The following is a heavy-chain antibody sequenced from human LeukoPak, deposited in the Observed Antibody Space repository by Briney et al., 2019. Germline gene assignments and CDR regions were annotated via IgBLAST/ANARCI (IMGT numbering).Heavy chain of an antibody. Sequence: GGSLRLSCAASGFTFSTYWMHWVRQAPGKGLVWVSVIYRDGSSYYAESVKGRFTISRDNSKNTLYIQMNSLRAEDTAVYYCARSFYDILIGYYQYFDYWGQGTLVTVSS. V-gene: IGHV3-66*01. CDR1: GFTFSTYW. CDR3: ARSFYDILIGYYQYFDY. D-gene: IGHD3-9*01. J-gene: IGHJ4*02. CDR2: IYRDGSS.